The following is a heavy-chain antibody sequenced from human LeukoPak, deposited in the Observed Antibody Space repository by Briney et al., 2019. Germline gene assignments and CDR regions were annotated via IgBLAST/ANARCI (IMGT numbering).Heavy chain of an antibody. D-gene: IGHD3-9*01. V-gene: IGHV4-34*01. CDR3: ARVGILTGYYRYFDY. CDR1: GGSFSGYY. Sequence: SETLSLTCAVYGGSFSGYYWSWIRQPPGKGLEWIGEINHSGSTNYNPSLKSRVTISVDTSKNQFSLKLSSVTAAHTAVYYCARVGILTGYYRYFDYWGQGTLVTVSS. J-gene: IGHJ4*02. CDR2: INHSGST.